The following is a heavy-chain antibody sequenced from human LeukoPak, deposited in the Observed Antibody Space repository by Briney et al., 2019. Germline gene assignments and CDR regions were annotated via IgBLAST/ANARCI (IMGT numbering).Heavy chain of an antibody. Sequence: QPGGSLRLSCVDSGFTFSRYWMSWVRQAPGKGLEWVANIKQDGSGKYYVDSVKGRFTISRDNAKNSLYLQMNSLRAEDTAVYYCARDLAYYDFGYFDYWGQGTLVTVSS. J-gene: IGHJ4*02. D-gene: IGHD3-3*01. CDR1: GFTFSRYW. CDR2: IKQDGSGK. CDR3: ARDLAYYDFGYFDY. V-gene: IGHV3-7*01.